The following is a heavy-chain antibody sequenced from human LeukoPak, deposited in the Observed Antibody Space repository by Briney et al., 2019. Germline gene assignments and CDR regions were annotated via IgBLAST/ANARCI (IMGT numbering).Heavy chain of an antibody. V-gene: IGHV4-38-2*02. D-gene: IGHD3-22*01. Sequence: PSETLSLTXIVSGYSINSGYHWGWIRQPPGKGLEWIGSIYHSGSTYYNPSLESRVTISIDTSKNQFSLKLSSVTAADTAVYYCARHYLYDTSGDGTYYFDYWGQGTLVTVSS. CDR2: IYHSGST. CDR1: GYSINSGYH. CDR3: ARHYLYDTSGDGTYYFDY. J-gene: IGHJ4*02.